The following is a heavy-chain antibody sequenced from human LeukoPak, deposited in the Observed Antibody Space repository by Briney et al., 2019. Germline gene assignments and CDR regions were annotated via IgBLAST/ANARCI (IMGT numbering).Heavy chain of an antibody. V-gene: IGHV1-2*02. J-gene: IGHJ3*02. CDR2: INSNRGGT. CDR1: GYTFTNYY. D-gene: IGHD3-3*01. Sequence: ASVKVSCKASGYTFTNYYIHWVRQAPGQGLEWMGWINSNRGGTNYAQKFQGRVTMTRDTSISTAYMELRSVRSDGTAVYYCARDHGDDAFDIWGPGKMVTVSS. CDR3: ARDHGDDAFDI.